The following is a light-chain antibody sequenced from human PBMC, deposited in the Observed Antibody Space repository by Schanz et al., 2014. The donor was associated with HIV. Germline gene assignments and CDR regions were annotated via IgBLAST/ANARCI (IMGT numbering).Light chain of an antibody. CDR2: GDN. Sequence: QSVLTQPPSVSGAPGQRVTISCTGSTSNIGANFDVHWYQHLPGAAPRLLIYGDNNRPSGVPDRFFGSRSGTSASLDITGLQSEDEGDYYCQSYDSSLSGSVFGGGTKLTVL. J-gene: IGLJ2*01. CDR1: TSNIGANFD. V-gene: IGLV1-40*01. CDR3: QSYDSSLSGSV.